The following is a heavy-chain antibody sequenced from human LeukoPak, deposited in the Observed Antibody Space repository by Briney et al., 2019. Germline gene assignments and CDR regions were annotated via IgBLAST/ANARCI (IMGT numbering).Heavy chain of an antibody. J-gene: IGHJ3*02. V-gene: IGHV6-1*01. CDR3: ARVYSITIFGVVTPHDAFDI. CDR1: GDSVSSNSAA. D-gene: IGHD3-3*01. CDR2: TYYRSKWYN. Sequence: SQTLSLTCAISGDSVSSNSAAWNWIRQSPSRGLEWLGRTYYRSKWYNDYAVSVKSRITINPDTSKNQFSLQLNSVTPEDTAVYYCARVYSITIFGVVTPHDAFDIWGQGTMVTVSS.